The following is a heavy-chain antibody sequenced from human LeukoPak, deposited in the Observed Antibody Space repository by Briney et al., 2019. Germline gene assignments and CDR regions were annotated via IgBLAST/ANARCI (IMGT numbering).Heavy chain of an antibody. CDR2: VKQDGGEK. V-gene: IGHV3-7*03. J-gene: IGHJ4*02. CDR3: AKDRAKNWNYALDY. Sequence: GGSLRLSCAASGFTFSNYWMSWVRQAPGKGLEWVANVKQDGGEKHYIDSVKGRFTISRDNSKNTLYLQMNSLRAEDTAVYYCAKDRAKNWNYALDYWGQGTLVTVSS. D-gene: IGHD1-7*01. CDR1: GFTFSNYW.